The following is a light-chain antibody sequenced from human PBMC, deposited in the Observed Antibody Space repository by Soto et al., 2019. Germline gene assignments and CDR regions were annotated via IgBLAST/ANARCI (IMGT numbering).Light chain of an antibody. Sequence: QSVLTQPPSASGTPGQRVTISCSGSSSNIGSNYVYWYQQLPGTAPKLLIYRNNQRPSGVPDRFSGSKSGTSASLAISGLRSEDEADYYGAGWDDSLSGGDVVFGGGTQLTVL. CDR3: AGWDDSLSGGDVV. CDR1: SSNIGSNY. J-gene: IGLJ2*01. CDR2: RNN. V-gene: IGLV1-47*01.